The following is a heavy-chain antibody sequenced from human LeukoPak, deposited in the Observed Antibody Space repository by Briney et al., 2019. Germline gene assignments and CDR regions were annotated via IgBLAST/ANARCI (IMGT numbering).Heavy chain of an antibody. D-gene: IGHD3-22*01. V-gene: IGHV4-39*01. Sequence: KTSETLSLTCTVSGVSISSSSYYWGWIRQPPGKGLVWIGNAYYSGSAYYNPSLKSRVTISVDTSKNQFSLKLSSVTAADTAVYYCARRGSSGYYFHWGQGTLVTVSS. CDR2: AYYSGSA. CDR1: GVSISSSSYY. J-gene: IGHJ4*02. CDR3: ARRGSSGYYFH.